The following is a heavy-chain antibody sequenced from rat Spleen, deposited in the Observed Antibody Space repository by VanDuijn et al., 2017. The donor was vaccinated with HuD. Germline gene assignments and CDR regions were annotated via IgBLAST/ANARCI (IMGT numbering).Heavy chain of an antibody. CDR2: ISNTGCSI. D-gene: IGHD1-1*01. V-gene: IGHV5-31*01. Sequence: EVQLVESGGGLVQPGRSLKLSCVASGITFNNFGMSWIRKAPGTGLECVASISNTGCSISYTDSVKGRFTISRHNTQNTLYLQMNSLRSEDTATYYCTTVLQGHGFAYWGQGTLVTVSS. CDR3: TTVLQGHGFAY. CDR1: GITFNNFG. J-gene: IGHJ3*01.